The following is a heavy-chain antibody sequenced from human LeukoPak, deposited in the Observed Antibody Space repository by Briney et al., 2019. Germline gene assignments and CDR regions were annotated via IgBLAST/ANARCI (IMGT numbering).Heavy chain of an antibody. CDR1: VGPISRGGYY. J-gene: IGHJ4*02. D-gene: IGHD3-10*01. CDR3: ARPYGSGGEGELDY. V-gene: IGHV4-30-2*01. Sequence: SETLSLICTVSVGPISRGGYYWNWIRQPPGKGLEWIGYIYHRGSTSYNPSLKSQDTISVDRSKNQFSLKLTSVTAADTAVYYCARPYGSGGEGELDYWGQGTLVTVSS. CDR2: IYHRGST.